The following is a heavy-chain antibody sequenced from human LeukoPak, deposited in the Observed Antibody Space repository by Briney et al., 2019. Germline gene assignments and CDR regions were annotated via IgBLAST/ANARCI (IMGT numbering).Heavy chain of an antibody. CDR1: GFTFSDYY. CDR2: ITSAGTI. J-gene: IGHJ3*02. CDR3: ARDRGPHSSSPNSGAFDI. Sequence: PGGPLRLSCAASGFTFSDYYMTWIRQAPGKGLEWVSYITSAGTIYNADSMKGRFTISRDNAKNSLYLQMNSLRAEDTAVYYCARDRGPHSSSPNSGAFDIWGQGTMVTVSS. V-gene: IGHV3-11*04. D-gene: IGHD6-6*01.